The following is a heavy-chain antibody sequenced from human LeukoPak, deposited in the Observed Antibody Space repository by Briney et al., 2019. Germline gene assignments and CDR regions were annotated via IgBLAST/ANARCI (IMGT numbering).Heavy chain of an antibody. V-gene: IGHV3-9*03. CDR1: GFTFDDFA. D-gene: IGHD3-10*01. Sequence: GGSLRVSCAAPGFTFDDFARHWVRHDPGEGLEWVSGIRWNSGSIGYADSVWGRVTISRNNAKNSLYLQMNRLRAEDMALYYCAKGARGTYYYYMDGWGKGTTVTVSS. CDR3: AKGARGTYYYYMDG. J-gene: IGHJ6*03. CDR2: IRWNSGSI.